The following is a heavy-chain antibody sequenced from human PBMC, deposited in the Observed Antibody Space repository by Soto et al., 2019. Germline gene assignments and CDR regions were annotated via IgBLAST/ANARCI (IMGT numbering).Heavy chain of an antibody. CDR1: GFTFSSYA. Sequence: GGSLRLSSAASGFTFSSYAMSWVRQAPGKGLEWVSAISGSGGSTYYADSVKGRFTISRDNSKNTLYLQMNSLRAEDTAVYYCARGASGSYGPYPHWGQGTLVTVSS. J-gene: IGHJ4*02. D-gene: IGHD1-26*01. CDR2: ISGSGGST. V-gene: IGHV3-23*01. CDR3: ARGASGSYGPYPH.